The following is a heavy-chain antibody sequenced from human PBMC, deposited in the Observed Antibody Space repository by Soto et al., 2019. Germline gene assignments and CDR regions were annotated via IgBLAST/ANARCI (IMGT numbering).Heavy chain of an antibody. Sequence: GGSLRLSCGASGFIFSSYAMSWVRQAPGKGLEWVSAFSGGGGTTYYADSVKGRFTISRDNSRNMLYLQMNSLRAVDTAVYYCAKGRGGSGSGWYFDYWGQGALVTVSS. D-gene: IGHD6-19*01. CDR1: GFIFSSYA. CDR3: AKGRGGSGSGWYFDY. J-gene: IGHJ4*02. CDR2: FSGGGGTT. V-gene: IGHV3-23*01.